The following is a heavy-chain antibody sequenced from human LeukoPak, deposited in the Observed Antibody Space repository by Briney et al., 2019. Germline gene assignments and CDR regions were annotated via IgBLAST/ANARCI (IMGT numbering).Heavy chain of an antibody. V-gene: IGHV1-69*05. Sequence: SEKLSFKASGATFSSYAISWVRQAPGQGLEWMGRIIPIFGTANYAQKFQGRVTITTDESTSTAYMELSSLRSEETAVYYCASRRWGVVVPADPFDPWGQGTLVTVSS. D-gene: IGHD2-2*01. J-gene: IGHJ5*02. CDR1: GATFSSYA. CDR3: ASRRWGVVVPADPFDP. CDR2: IIPIFGTA.